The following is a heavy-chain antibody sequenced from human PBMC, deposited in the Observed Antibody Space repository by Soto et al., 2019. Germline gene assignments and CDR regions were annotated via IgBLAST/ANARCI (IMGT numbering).Heavy chain of an antibody. J-gene: IGHJ5*02. Sequence: QITLKESGPTLVRPTQNLTLTCTFSGFSLSTTGVGVGWIRQPPGKALEWLALIYWDDDKRYSPSLKSRLTTTKDTSKSEVILTMTNMDPVDTARYYCAQSLPHYGLGRERGNGFDPWGQGTLVTVSS. D-gene: IGHD3-10*01. CDR2: IYWDDDK. CDR3: AQSLPHYGLGRERGNGFDP. CDR1: GFSLSTTGVG. V-gene: IGHV2-5*02.